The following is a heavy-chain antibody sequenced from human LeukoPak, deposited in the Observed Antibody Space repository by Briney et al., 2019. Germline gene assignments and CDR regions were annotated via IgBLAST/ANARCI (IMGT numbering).Heavy chain of an antibody. CDR3: ARDPNGDYIGTFDM. V-gene: IGHV3-23*01. J-gene: IGHJ3*02. CDR1: EFTFSSYG. CDR2: ISGSGGST. D-gene: IGHD4-17*01. Sequence: GGCLRLSCAASEFTFSSYGMSWVRQAPGKGLEWVSSISGSGGSTQYADSVQGRFAISRDNSKNTLYLQMNSLRVEDTAMNFCARDPNGDYIGTFDMWGRGTMVSVSS.